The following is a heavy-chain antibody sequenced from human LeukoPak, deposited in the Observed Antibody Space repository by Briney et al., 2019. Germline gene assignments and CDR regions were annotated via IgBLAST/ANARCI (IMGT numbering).Heavy chain of an antibody. CDR1: GYTLTELS. V-gene: IGHV1-24*01. CDR3: ATDKNYYGSGSATYYYYGMDV. D-gene: IGHD3-10*01. Sequence: ASVTVSFTVSGYTLTELSMHWVRQAPGKGLEWMGGFDREDGETIYAQKFQGRVTMTEDTSTDTAYMELSSLGSEDTAVYYCATDKNYYGSGSATYYYYGMDVWGQGTTVTVSS. CDR2: FDREDGET. J-gene: IGHJ6*02.